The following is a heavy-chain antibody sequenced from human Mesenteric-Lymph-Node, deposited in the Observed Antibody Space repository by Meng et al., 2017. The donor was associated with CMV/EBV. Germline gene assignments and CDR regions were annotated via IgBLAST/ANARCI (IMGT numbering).Heavy chain of an antibody. J-gene: IGHJ5*02. D-gene: IGHD6-19*01. V-gene: IGHV3-30*03. CDR1: GFPVSHYA. CDR3: ARDWGSSAWYNWFDP. CDR2: ISYDGGAT. Sequence: SGFPVSHYAMHWVRQPPGKGLEWVTMISYDGGATYYTDSVKGRFTISRDTSKNTLYLQMNSLRAEDTAVYYCARDWGSSAWYNWFDPWGQGTLVTVSS.